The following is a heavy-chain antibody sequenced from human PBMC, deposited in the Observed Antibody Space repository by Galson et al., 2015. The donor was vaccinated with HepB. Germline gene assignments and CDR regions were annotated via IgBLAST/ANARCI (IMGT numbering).Heavy chain of an antibody. CDR1: GYTLTELS. J-gene: IGHJ4*02. Sequence: SVKVSCKVSGYTLTELSIHWVRQAPGKGLEWMGGFDPEDGETIYAQKFQGRVTMTEDTSTDTAYMELSSLRSEDTAVYYCATVLGASKYYFDYWGQGTLVTVSS. D-gene: IGHD4/OR15-4a*01. CDR3: ATVLGASKYYFDY. CDR2: FDPEDGET. V-gene: IGHV1-24*01.